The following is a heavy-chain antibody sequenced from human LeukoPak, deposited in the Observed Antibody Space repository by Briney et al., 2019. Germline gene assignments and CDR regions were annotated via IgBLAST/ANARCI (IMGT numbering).Heavy chain of an antibody. CDR1: GFTFSSYG. D-gene: IGHD3-9*01. J-gene: IGHJ5*01. CDR3: AKDILRYFDSSFDF. CDR2: IRYDGSNK. V-gene: IGHV3-30*02. Sequence: GGSLRLSCAASGFTFSSYGMHWVRQAPGKGLEWVAFIRYDGSNKYYADSVKGRFTISRDNSKNTLYLQMNSLRPEDTAVYYCAKDILRYFDSSFDFWGQGTLVTVSS.